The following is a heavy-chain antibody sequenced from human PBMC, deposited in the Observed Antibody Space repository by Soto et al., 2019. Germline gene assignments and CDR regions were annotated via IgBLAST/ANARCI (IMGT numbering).Heavy chain of an antibody. CDR1: GGSVSSYY. CDR2: IYYSGST. Sequence: SETLSLTCAVSGGSVSSYYGGWIRQPPGKGLEWIGYIYYSGSTNYNPSLKSRVTISVDTSKNQFSLKLSSVTAADTAVYYCARQGIAAAGTWVPYYYYGMDVWGQGTTVTVSS. CDR3: ARQGIAAAGTWVPYYYYGMDV. D-gene: IGHD6-13*01. V-gene: IGHV4-59*02. J-gene: IGHJ6*02.